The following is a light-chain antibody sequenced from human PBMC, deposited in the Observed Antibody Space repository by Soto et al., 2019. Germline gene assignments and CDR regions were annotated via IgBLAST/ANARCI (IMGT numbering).Light chain of an antibody. J-gene: IGKJ5*01. CDR1: QGIDSS. Sequence: ILFTPSPSSLSASVGDRCTISCRASQGIDSSFAWYQQKPGKAPKLLIYAASSLQSGVPSRFSGSGSGTDFTLTISSLQPEDFATYYCQQLHDYPITFGQGTRLEIK. CDR2: AAS. V-gene: IGKV1-9*01. CDR3: QQLHDYPIT.